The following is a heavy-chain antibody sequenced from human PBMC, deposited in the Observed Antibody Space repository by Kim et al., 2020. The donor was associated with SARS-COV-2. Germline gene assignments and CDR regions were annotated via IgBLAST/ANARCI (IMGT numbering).Heavy chain of an antibody. V-gene: IGHV3-33*01. Sequence: YYADPGKGRVTISRDNSKNTLYLQMNSLRAEDTAVYYCARDTSSWYYFDYWGQEPWSPSPQ. CDR3: ARDTSSWYYFDY. D-gene: IGHD6-13*01. J-gene: IGHJ4*01.